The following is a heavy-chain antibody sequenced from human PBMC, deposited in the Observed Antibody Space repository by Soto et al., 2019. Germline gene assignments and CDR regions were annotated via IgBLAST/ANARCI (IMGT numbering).Heavy chain of an antibody. CDR3: VRDADKVPPGHPMIHGDY. CDR2: ISSRSSPT. V-gene: IGHV3-48*04. J-gene: IGHJ4*02. CDR1: GFTFSSYS. D-gene: IGHD5-12*01. Sequence: ESGGGLVQPGGSLRLSCSASGFTFSSYSMNWVRHTPGKGLEWLAYISSRSSPTYYADSVKGRFTISRDNAKNSLYLQMNSLRAEDTAVYHCVRDADKVPPGHPMIHGDYWGQGTLVTVSS.